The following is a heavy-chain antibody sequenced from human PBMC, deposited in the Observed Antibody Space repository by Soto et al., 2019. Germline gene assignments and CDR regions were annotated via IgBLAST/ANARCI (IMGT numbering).Heavy chain of an antibody. V-gene: IGHV1-69*13. CDR3: TYSSGRRSGYYGMDV. J-gene: IGHJ6*02. CDR1: GGTFSSYA. D-gene: IGHD6-19*01. CDR2: IIPIFGTA. Sequence: ASVKVSCKASGGTFSSYAISWVRQAPGQGLEWMGGIIPIFGTANYAQKFQGRVTITADESTSTAYMELSSLRSEDTAVYYCTYSSGRRSGYYGMDVWGQGTTVTVSS.